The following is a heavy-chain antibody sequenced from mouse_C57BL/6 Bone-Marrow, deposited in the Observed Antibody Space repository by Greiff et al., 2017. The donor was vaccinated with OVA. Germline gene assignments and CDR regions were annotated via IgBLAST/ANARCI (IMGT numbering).Heavy chain of an antibody. J-gene: IGHJ3*01. CDR1: GFTFSNYW. CDR3: TDYYGSSLSWFAY. V-gene: IGHV6-3*01. Sequence: EVKVEESGGGLVQPGGSMKLSCVASGFTFSNYWMNWVRQSPEKGLEWVAQIRLKSDNYATHYAESVKGRFTISRDDSKSSVYLQMNNLRAEDTGIYYCTDYYGSSLSWFAYWGQGTLVTVSA. D-gene: IGHD1-1*01. CDR2: IRLKSDNYAT.